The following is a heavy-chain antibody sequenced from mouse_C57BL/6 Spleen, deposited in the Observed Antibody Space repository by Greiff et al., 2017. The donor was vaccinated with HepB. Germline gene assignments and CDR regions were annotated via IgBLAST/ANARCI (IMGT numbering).Heavy chain of an antibody. CDR2: IYPSDSET. J-gene: IGHJ4*01. Sequence: QVQLQQPGAELVRPGSSVKLSCKASGYTFTSYWMDWVKQRPGQGLEWIGNIYPSDSETHYNQKFKDKATLTVDQSSSTAYMQLNSLTSEDSAVYYCARNLVYDGYYDAMDYWGQGTSVTVSS. D-gene: IGHD2-3*01. CDR1: GYTFTSYW. CDR3: ARNLVYDGYYDAMDY. V-gene: IGHV1-61*01.